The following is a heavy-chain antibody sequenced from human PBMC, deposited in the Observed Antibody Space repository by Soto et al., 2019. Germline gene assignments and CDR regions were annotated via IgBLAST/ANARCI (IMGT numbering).Heavy chain of an antibody. V-gene: IGHV4-31*03. J-gene: IGHJ5*02. CDR2: IYYSGCT. CDR1: GGSISSGNKY. D-gene: IGHD3-22*01. Sequence: QVQLQESGPGLVKPSQTLSLTCTVSGGSISSGNKYWSWIRQHPGKGLEWIGYIYYSGCTFYNPSLKSRVTISVDTSKNHFSLKLSSVTAADTAVYYCARTSYDISGTAADPWGQGTLVTVSS. CDR3: ARTSYDISGTAADP.